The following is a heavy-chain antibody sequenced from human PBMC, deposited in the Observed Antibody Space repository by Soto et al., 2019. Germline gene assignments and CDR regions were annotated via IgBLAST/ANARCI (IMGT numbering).Heavy chain of an antibody. D-gene: IGHD2-8*01. CDR3: ARQSGRYCTNGVFSNWFHX. CDR2: IDHSDSYT. CDR1: GYSVTSYW. J-gene: IGHJ5*02. V-gene: IGHV5-10-1*01. Sequence: GESLKISCKGSGYSVTSYWISWVRQMPGKGLELMGMIDHSDSYTNYSPSFQGHVTISADKSISTAYLQWSSLKDSDTAMYYCARQSGRYCTNGVFSNWFHXWGQGTLVTVSX.